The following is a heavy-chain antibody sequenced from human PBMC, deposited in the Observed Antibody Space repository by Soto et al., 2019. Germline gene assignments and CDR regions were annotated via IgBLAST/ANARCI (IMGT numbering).Heavy chain of an antibody. D-gene: IGHD1-26*01. V-gene: IGHV3-48*03. J-gene: IGHJ3*01. CDR1: GFTFSSSE. CDR3: ARRASR. CDR2: IHPSGQPI. Sequence: GGSLRLSCAVSGFTFSSSEMYWVRQAPGKGLEWVSYIHPSGQPIFYADSVKGRFTISRDNAKNSLYLQMSSLRAEDSAVYYCARRASRWGQGTMVTVSS.